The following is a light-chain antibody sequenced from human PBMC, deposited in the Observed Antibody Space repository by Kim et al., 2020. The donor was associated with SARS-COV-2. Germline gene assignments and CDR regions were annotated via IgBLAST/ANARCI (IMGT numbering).Light chain of an antibody. Sequence: DIQMSQSPSSLSASVGDRDPITCQASQDVSIYLNWYRQKPGKAPELLIYDASNFETGVPSRFSGSGSGTDFSFTISSLQPEDIATYYCQNYGDLAITVGKGTRVDIK. J-gene: IGKJ5*01. V-gene: IGKV1-33*01. CDR2: DAS. CDR3: QNYGDLAIT. CDR1: QDVSIY.